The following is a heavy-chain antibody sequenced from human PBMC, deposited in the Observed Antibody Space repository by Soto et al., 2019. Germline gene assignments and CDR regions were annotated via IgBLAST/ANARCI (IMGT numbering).Heavy chain of an antibody. CDR3: ARRGSGRYYDY. CDR2: ISGSGGST. J-gene: IGHJ4*02. CDR1: GFTFSSYA. Sequence: EVQLLESGGGLVQPGGSLRLSCAASGFTFSSYAMRWVRQAPVKGLEWVSAISGSGGSTYYADSVKGRFTISRDNSKNSLSLQMNSLRAEATAVYYCARRGSGRYYDYWGQGTLVNVSS. D-gene: IGHD6-19*01. V-gene: IGHV3-23*01.